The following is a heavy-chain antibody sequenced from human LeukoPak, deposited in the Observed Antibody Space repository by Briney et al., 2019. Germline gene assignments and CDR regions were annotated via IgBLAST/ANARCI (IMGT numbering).Heavy chain of an antibody. V-gene: IGHV3-48*01. D-gene: IGHD3-22*01. Sequence: PGGSLRLSCAASGFTFSSYSMNWVRQAPGKGLEWVSYISSSSSTIYYADSVKGRFTISRDNAKNSLYLQMNSLGAEDTAVYYCARDAVWGYYDSSGYYPLDYWGQGTLVTVSS. J-gene: IGHJ4*02. CDR1: GFTFSSYS. CDR3: ARDAVWGYYDSSGYYPLDY. CDR2: ISSSSSTI.